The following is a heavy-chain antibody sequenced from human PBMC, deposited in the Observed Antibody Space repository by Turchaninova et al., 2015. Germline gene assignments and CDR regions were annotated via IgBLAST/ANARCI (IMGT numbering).Heavy chain of an antibody. CDR3: ATRYGSGI. Sequence: QVHLQQWGAGLLKPSETLSLTCAVYGGSLSGFSWNWIRQPPGTGRVWIGEINHGGSTNYNPSLKSRVTRSVDTSKNQFSLKLSAVTAADTAVYYCATRYGSGIWGQGTMVTVSS. V-gene: IGHV4-34*01. J-gene: IGHJ3*02. D-gene: IGHD5-18*01. CDR2: INHGGST. CDR1: GGSLSGFS.